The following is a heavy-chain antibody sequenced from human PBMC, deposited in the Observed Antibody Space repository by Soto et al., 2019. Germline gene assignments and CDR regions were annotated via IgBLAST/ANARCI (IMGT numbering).Heavy chain of an antibody. CDR2: IIPIFGTA. V-gene: IGHV1-69*01. J-gene: IGHJ6*02. Sequence: QVQLVQSGAEVKKPGSSVKVSCKASGGTFSSYAISWVRQAPGPGLEWMGGIIPIFGTANYAQKFQGRVTSTADESKSTAYIELSSLRSEDTAVYYCARDHSTSSKAYGMDVWCQGTTVTVSS. CDR1: GGTFSSYA. D-gene: IGHD2-2*01. CDR3: ARDHSTSSKAYGMDV.